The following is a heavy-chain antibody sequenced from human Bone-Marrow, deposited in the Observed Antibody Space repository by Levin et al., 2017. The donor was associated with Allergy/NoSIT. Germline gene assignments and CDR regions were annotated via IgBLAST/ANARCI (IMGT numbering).Heavy chain of an antibody. D-gene: IGHD2/OR15-2a*01. Sequence: KGLVWVSHISTDGSTTTYADSVKGRFTIYRDNAKNTLYLQMNSLTVEDTAVYYCARGEYGNNLNYWGQGTLVTVSS. V-gene: IGHV3-74*01. J-gene: IGHJ4*02. CDR3: ARGEYGNNLNY. CDR2: ISTDGSTT.